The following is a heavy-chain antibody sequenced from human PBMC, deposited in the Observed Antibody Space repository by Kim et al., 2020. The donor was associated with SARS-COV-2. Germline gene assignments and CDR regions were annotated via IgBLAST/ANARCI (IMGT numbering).Heavy chain of an antibody. Sequence: SETLSLTCAVYGGSFSGYYWSWIRQPPGKGLEWIGEINHSGSTNYNPSLKSRVTISVDTSKNQFSLKLSSVTAADTAVYYCARHSAVAAQEGWFDPWGQGTLVTVSS. CDR2: INHSGST. J-gene: IGHJ5*02. V-gene: IGHV4-34*01. CDR3: ARHSAVAAQEGWFDP. D-gene: IGHD6-19*01. CDR1: GGSFSGYY.